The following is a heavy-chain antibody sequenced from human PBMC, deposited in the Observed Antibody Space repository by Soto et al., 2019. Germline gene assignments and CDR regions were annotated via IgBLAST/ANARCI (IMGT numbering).Heavy chain of an antibody. CDR3: ASTTVVTHGAYNWFDP. CDR2: IYYSGST. V-gene: IGHV4-31*03. CDR1: GGSISSGGYY. Sequence: SETLSLTCTVSGGSISSGGYYWSWIRQHPGKGLEWIGYIYYSGSTYYNPSLKSRVTISVDTSKNQFSLKLSSVTAADTAVYYCASTTVVTHGAYNWFDPWGQGTLATVSS. J-gene: IGHJ5*02. D-gene: IGHD4-17*01.